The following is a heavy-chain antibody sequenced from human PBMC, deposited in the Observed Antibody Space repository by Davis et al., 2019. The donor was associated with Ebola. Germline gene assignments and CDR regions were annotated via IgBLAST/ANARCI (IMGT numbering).Heavy chain of an antibody. Sequence: PGGSLRLSCTASGFTFDDYAMHWVRQAPGKGLEWVSGISWNGGRTGYVDSVKGRFTISRDNAKKSLYLQMHSLRPEDTAFYYCARGAEEESMVAPWFDPWGQGTLVTVS. V-gene: IGHV3-9*01. CDR1: GFTFDDYA. J-gene: IGHJ5*02. D-gene: IGHD5-12*01. CDR3: ARGAEEESMVAPWFDP. CDR2: ISWNGGRT.